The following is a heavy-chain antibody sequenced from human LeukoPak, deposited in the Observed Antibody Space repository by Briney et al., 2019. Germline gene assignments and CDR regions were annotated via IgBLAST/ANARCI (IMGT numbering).Heavy chain of an antibody. J-gene: IGHJ3*02. Sequence: GGSLRLSCAASGFIFNNYWMHWVRQAPGKGLMWVSRINSDGRTTNYADSVKGRFTISRDNAKNTLYLQMNSLRAEDTAVYYCHGSSGPEAFDIWGQGTMVIVSS. CDR2: INSDGRTT. CDR3: HGSSGPEAFDI. CDR1: GFIFNNYW. V-gene: IGHV3-74*01. D-gene: IGHD5-12*01.